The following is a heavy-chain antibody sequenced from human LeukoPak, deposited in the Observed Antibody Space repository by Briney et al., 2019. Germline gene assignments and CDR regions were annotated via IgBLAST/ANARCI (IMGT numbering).Heavy chain of an antibody. CDR2: IIPIFGTA. D-gene: IGHD5-18*01. CDR3: ATGGGTAMVTDNFDY. CDR1: GGTFSSYA. V-gene: IGHV1-69*06. Sequence: GASVKVSCKASGGTFSSYAISWVRQAPGQGLEWMGGIIPIFGTANYAQKFQGRVTITADKSTSTAYMELSSLRSEDTAVYYCATGGGTAMVTDNFDYWGQGTLVTVSS. J-gene: IGHJ4*02.